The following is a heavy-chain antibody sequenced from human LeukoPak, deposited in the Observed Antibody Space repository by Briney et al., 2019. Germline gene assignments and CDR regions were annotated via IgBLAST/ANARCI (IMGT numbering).Heavy chain of an antibody. D-gene: IGHD2-21*01. CDR2: VYYTGTT. CDR1: GASISGYY. V-gene: IGHV4-59*01. CDR3: TTFKAAVALDS. Sequence: SETLSLTCTVSGASISGYYWSWIRQPPGKGLEWIGYVYYTGTTTYNPSLKSRLTISIDTSKNQFSLNLSSVTPADTAVFYCTTFKAAVALDSWGKGTLLPVSS. J-gene: IGHJ4*02.